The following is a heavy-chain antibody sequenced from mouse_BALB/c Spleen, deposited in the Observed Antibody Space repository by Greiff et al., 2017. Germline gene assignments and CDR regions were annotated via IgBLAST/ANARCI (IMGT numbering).Heavy chain of an antibody. CDR3: ARHVAYQRSYAMDY. V-gene: IGHV5-6-2*01. D-gene: IGHD2-10*01. J-gene: IGHJ4*01. Sequence: EVKLMESGGGLVKLGGSLKLSCAASGFTFSSYYMSWVRQTPEKRLELVAAINSNGGSTYYPDTVKGRFTISRDNAKNTLYLQMSSLKSEDTALYYCARHVAYQRSYAMDYWGQGTSVTVSS. CDR1: GFTFSSYY. CDR2: INSNGGST.